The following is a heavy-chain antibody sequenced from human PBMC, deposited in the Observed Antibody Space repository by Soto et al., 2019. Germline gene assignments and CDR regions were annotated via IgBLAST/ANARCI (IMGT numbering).Heavy chain of an antibody. CDR2: INHSGST. V-gene: IGHV4-34*01. CDR3: ARRAAGGYSYGGRNGGFDY. CDR1: GGSFSGYY. D-gene: IGHD5-18*01. Sequence: SETLSLTCAVYGGSFSGYYWSWIRQPPGKGLEWIGEINHSGSTNYNPSLKSRVTISVDTSKNQFSLKLRSVTAADTAVYYCARRAAGGYSYGGRNGGFDYWGQGTLVTVSS. J-gene: IGHJ4*02.